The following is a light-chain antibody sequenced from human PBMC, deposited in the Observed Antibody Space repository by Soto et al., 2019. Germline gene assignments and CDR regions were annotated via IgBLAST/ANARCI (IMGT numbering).Light chain of an antibody. CDR1: SANIGSHT. V-gene: IGLV1-44*01. Sequence: QSVLTQPPSSSGTPGQRITISGSGSSANIGSHTVNWHQQVPGTAPKLLIYSNNERPSGVPDRFSGSKSGTSASLAISGLQSGDEADYYCAAWDDNLNGVIFCGGTKLTVL. J-gene: IGLJ2*01. CDR3: AAWDDNLNGVI. CDR2: SNN.